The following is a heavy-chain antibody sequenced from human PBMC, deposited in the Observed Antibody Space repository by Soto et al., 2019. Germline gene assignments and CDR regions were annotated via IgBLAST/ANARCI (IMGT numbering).Heavy chain of an antibody. CDR1: GFTLTSAD. J-gene: IGHJ4*03. V-gene: IGHV1-58*01. D-gene: IGHD4-4*01. CDR2: IVGGSGST. CDR3: AADLSNRPCDF. Sequence: QMQLVQSGPEVKKPGTSVKVSCKASGFTLTSADVQWVRQTRGQRLEWIGWIVGGSGSTNYAQQFQGRLAITMDMSTSTVYMELSSLRSEDTAGYYFAADLSNRPCDFWGHGTLVTVSS.